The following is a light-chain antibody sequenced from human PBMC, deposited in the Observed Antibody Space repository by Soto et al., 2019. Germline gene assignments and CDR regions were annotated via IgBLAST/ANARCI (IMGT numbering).Light chain of an antibody. CDR2: VAS. CDR1: HSVGSN. V-gene: IGKV3-15*01. J-gene: IGKJ3*01. Sequence: IVMTQSPATLSVSPGERATLSCRASHSVGSNVAWYQQKPGQAPRLLIYVASTRATGIPARFSGSGSGTESTLTISSLQSEDFAMYFCQQYNTWPPFAFGPGTKVDIK. CDR3: QQYNTWPPFA.